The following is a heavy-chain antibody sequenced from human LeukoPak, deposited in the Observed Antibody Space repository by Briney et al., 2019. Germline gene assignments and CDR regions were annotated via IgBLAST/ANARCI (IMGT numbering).Heavy chain of an antibody. Sequence: ASVKVSCKASGYTFTGYYMHWVRQAPGQGLEWMGWINPSSGGTNYAQKFQGRVTMTRDTSISTAYMELSRLRSDDTAVYYCARDIEWFGELLTDYWGQGTLVTVSS. CDR3: ARDIEWFGELLTDY. V-gene: IGHV1-2*02. J-gene: IGHJ4*02. CDR2: INPSSGGT. D-gene: IGHD3-10*01. CDR1: GYTFTGYY.